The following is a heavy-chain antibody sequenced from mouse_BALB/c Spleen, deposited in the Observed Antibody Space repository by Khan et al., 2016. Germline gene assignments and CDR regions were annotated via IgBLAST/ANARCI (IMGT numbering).Heavy chain of an antibody. D-gene: IGHD2-4*01. CDR1: GFDFSRYW. V-gene: IGHV4-1*02. CDR3: ARAGYYDYLAY. Sequence: EVKLLESGGGLVHPGGSLKLSCAASGFDFSRYWMSWVRQAPGKGLEWIGEINPDSYTINYTPSLKAKFIISRDNAKNTLYLQISKVRSEDTALYYCARAGYYDYLAYWGQGTLVTVSA. J-gene: IGHJ3*01. CDR2: INPDSYTI.